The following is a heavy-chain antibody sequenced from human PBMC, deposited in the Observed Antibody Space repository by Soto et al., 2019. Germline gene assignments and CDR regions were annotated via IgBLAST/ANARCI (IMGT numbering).Heavy chain of an antibody. CDR3: AALVPYYYGSGSYPQPPYYYYYYGMDV. CDR1: GFTFTSSA. D-gene: IGHD3-10*01. V-gene: IGHV1-58*01. CDR2: IVVGSGNT. Sequence: SVKASCKASGFTFTSSAVQGVRQARGQRLEWIGWIVVGSGNTNYAQKFQERVTITRDMSTSTAYMELSSLRSEDTAVYYCAALVPYYYGSGSYPQPPYYYYYYGMDVWGQGTPVTVSS. J-gene: IGHJ6*02.